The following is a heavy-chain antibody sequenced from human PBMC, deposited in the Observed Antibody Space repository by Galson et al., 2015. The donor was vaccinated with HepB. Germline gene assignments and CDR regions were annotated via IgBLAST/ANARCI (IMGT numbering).Heavy chain of an antibody. CDR2: IIPILGIA. CDR1: GGTFSSYT. J-gene: IGHJ3*02. Sequence: SVKVSCKASGGTFSSYTISWVRQAPGQGLEWMGRIIPILGIANYAQKFQGRVTITADKSTSTAYMELSSLRSEDTAVYYCARDGPGYGDYVNAFDIWGQGTMVTVSS. CDR3: ARDGPGYGDYVNAFDI. V-gene: IGHV1-69*04. D-gene: IGHD4-17*01.